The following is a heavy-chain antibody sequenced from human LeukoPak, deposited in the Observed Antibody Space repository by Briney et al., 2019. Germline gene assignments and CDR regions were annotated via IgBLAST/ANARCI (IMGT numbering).Heavy chain of an antibody. CDR3: ARDIAAAGTFDY. Sequence: PSQTLSLTCTVSGGSISSGSYYWSWIRQPAGKGLEWIRRIYTSGSTNYNPSLKSRVTISVDTSKNQFSLKLSSVTAADTAVYYCARDIAAAGTFDYWGQGTLVTVSS. J-gene: IGHJ4*02. CDR2: IYTSGST. CDR1: GGSISSGSYY. D-gene: IGHD6-13*01. V-gene: IGHV4-61*02.